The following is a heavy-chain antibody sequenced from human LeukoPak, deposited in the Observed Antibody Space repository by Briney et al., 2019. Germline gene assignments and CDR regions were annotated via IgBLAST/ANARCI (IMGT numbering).Heavy chain of an antibody. Sequence: GGSLRLSCAASGFTFSSYWMHWVRQVPGKGLVWVSRINSDGSSVSYADSVKGRFTISRDNAKNTLYLQMNSLRAEDTAVYYCAKHPDYGWNWFDPWGQGTLVTVSS. J-gene: IGHJ5*02. V-gene: IGHV3-74*01. CDR3: AKHPDYGWNWFDP. D-gene: IGHD4/OR15-4a*01. CDR1: GFTFSSYW. CDR2: INSDGSSV.